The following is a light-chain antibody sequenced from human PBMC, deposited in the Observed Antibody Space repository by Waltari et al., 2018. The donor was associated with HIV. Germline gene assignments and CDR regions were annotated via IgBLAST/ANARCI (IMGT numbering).Light chain of an antibody. CDR3: SSYTSSSTLV. J-gene: IGLJ2*01. V-gene: IGLV2-14*01. CDR1: SSDVGGYHY. CDR2: EVS. Sequence: QSALTQPASVSGSPGQSITISCTGTSSDVGGYHYVSWYQQHPGKAPKRKIYEVSNRPAGVSNRFSSSKSCNTASLTISGLQAEDEADYYCSSYTSSSTLVFGGGTELTVL.